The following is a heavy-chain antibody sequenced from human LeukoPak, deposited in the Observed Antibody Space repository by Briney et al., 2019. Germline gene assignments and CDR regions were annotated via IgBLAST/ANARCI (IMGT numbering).Heavy chain of an antibody. D-gene: IGHD5-12*01. V-gene: IGHV3-15*01. CDR2: IKSETDGGTT. Sequence: GGSLRLSCAASGFTFSNAWVSWVRQAPGKGLEWVGRIKSETDGGTTDYAAPVKGRCTISRDDSKNTVSLQMDSLKTEDTAVYYCTSNSDYEALVDNWGQGTPLTVSS. CDR3: TSNSDYEALVDN. J-gene: IGHJ4*02. CDR1: GFTFSNAW.